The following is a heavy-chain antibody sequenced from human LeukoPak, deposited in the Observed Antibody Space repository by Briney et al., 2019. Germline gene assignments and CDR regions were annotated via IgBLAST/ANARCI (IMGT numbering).Heavy chain of an antibody. V-gene: IGHV3-30*04. CDR2: ISYDGRNK. J-gene: IGHJ4*02. CDR1: GFTFRSYA. Sequence: GRSLRLSCAASGFTFRSYAMHWVRQAPGKGLEWMAVISYDGRNKNYADSAKGRFTISRDNAKNSLYLQMNSLRAEDTAVYYCASPSGGYYYDSSAALGYFDYWGQGTLVTVSS. D-gene: IGHD3-22*01. CDR3: ASPSGGYYYDSSAALGYFDY.